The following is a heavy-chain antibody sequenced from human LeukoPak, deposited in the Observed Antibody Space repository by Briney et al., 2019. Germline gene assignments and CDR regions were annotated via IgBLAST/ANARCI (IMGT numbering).Heavy chain of an antibody. CDR2: IWNDGSNK. CDR3: ARKGQFSSGWDPLNY. V-gene: IGHV3-33*01. CDR1: GFTFSNNG. J-gene: IGHJ4*02. D-gene: IGHD6-19*01. Sequence: GGSLRLSCAASGFTFSNNGMHWVRQAPGKGLEWVAVIWNDGSNKYYADSVEGRFTISRDNSKNTLYLQMNSLRAEDTAVYYCARKGQFSSGWDPLNYWGQGTLVTVSS.